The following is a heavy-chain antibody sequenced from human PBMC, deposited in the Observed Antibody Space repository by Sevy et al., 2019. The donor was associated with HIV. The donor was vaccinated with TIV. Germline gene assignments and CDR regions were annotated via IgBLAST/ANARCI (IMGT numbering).Heavy chain of an antibody. CDR3: AKEAIGYSYSLY. V-gene: IGHV3-23*01. CDR1: GFTFSSFA. Sequence: GESLKISCAASGFTFSSFAMSWVRQAPGKGLEWVSAISGSGGSTYYPDSVKGRFTISRDNSKNTVYLQMHSLRAEDTAVYYCAKEAIGYSYSLYWGQGTLVTVSS. D-gene: IGHD5-18*01. CDR2: ISGSGGST. J-gene: IGHJ4*02.